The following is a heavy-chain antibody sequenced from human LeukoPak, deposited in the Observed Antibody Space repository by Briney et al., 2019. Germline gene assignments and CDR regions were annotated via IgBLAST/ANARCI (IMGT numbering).Heavy chain of an antibody. V-gene: IGHV5-10-1*01. Sequence: GESLKISCKASGYSFTSNWTTWVRQMPGKGLEWMGRIDPSDSYTSYSPSFQGHVTISADKSISTAYLQWSSLKASDTAMYFCARQIRDFDYWGQGTLVTVSS. CDR2: IDPSDSYT. J-gene: IGHJ4*02. CDR1: GYSFTSNW. CDR3: ARQIRDFDY.